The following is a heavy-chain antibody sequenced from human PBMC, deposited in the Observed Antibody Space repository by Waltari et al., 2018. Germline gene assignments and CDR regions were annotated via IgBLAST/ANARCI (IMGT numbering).Heavy chain of an antibody. J-gene: IGHJ5*02. D-gene: IGHD6-13*01. Sequence: QVQLQQWGAGLLKPSETLSLTCAVYGGSFSGSSRTWLRQSPGKGPECIGEINHSGSTNYNPSLESRVTISVDTSKSQFSLNLRSVTAADTAVYYCARAPYSSSWTVRWFDPWGQGIPVTVSS. CDR2: INHSGST. CDR3: ARAPYSSSWTVRWFDP. CDR1: GGSFSGSS. V-gene: IGHV4-34*01.